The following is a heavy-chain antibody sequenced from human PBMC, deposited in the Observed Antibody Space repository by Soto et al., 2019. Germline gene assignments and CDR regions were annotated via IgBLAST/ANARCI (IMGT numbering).Heavy chain of an antibody. CDR2: VRNKANSYST. D-gene: IGHD2-21*01. CDR1: GFTFSDHY. V-gene: IGHV3-72*01. J-gene: IGHJ4*02. CDR3: VRDSIFWSLDY. Sequence: EVQLVESGGGLVQPGGSLRLSCAASGFTFSDHYMDWVRQAPGKGLEYIGRVRNKANSYSTEYAASVKGRFTISRDDSKNSLYLQMNSLKTEDTAVYYCVRDSIFWSLDYWGQGTLVTVSS.